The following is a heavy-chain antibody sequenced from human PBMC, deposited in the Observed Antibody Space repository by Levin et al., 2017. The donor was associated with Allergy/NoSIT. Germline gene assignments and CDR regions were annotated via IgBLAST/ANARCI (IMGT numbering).Heavy chain of an antibody. V-gene: IGHV3-23*01. CDR3: AKTSGWPYYFDY. CDR1: GFTFSNFD. Sequence: GGSLRLSCAASGFTFSNFDMSWVRQAPGKGLEWVSAISGSGGGTYYADSVKGRFTISRDNSKNTLYLQMNSLRAEDTAVYYCAKTSGWPYYFDYWGQGTLVTVSS. J-gene: IGHJ4*02. D-gene: IGHD6-19*01. CDR2: ISGSGGGT.